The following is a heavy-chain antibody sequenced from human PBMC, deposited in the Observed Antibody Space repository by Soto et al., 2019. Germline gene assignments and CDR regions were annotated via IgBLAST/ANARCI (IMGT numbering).Heavy chain of an antibody. Sequence: SETLYLTCAVYGGSFSVYYWSWIRQPPGKGLEWIGEINHSGSTNYNPSLKSRVTISVDTSKNQFSLKLSSVTAADTAVYYCARAKQLGPYYYGMDVWGQGTTVT. V-gene: IGHV4-34*01. J-gene: IGHJ6*02. D-gene: IGHD6-6*01. CDR3: ARAKQLGPYYYGMDV. CDR2: INHSGST. CDR1: GGSFSVYY.